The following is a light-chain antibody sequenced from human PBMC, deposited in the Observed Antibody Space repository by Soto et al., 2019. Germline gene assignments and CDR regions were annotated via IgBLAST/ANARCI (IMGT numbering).Light chain of an antibody. V-gene: IGKV3-20*01. Sequence: IVLTQSPGTLSFSPGERATLYCRASESITSTYLAWYHLKPGRPPRLVIYGAFNRATGIPDRFSATGSGTDFSLTISGLEPEDYAVYFCQRYGTSPWSFGQGTKLEIK. J-gene: IGKJ1*01. CDR1: ESITSTY. CDR3: QRYGTSPWS. CDR2: GAF.